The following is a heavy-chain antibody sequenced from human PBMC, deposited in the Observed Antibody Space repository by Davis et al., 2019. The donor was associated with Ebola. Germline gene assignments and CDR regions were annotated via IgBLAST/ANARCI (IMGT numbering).Heavy chain of an antibody. CDR2: ISSSSSYT. CDR1: GFTFSDYY. J-gene: IGHJ5*02. CDR3: ARSPGIAAARFDP. D-gene: IGHD6-13*01. V-gene: IGHV3-11*06. Sequence: PGGSLRLSCAASGFTFSDYYMSWIRQAPGKGLEWVSYISSSSSYTNYADSVKGRFTISRDNAKNSLYLQMNSLRAEDTAVYYCARSPGIAAARFDPWGQGTLVTVSS.